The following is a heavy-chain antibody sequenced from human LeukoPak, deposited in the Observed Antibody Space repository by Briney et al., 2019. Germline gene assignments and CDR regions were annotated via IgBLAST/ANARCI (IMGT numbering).Heavy chain of an antibody. J-gene: IGHJ3*02. Sequence: GGPLRLSCAASGFTFSDYYMSWIRQAPGKGLEWVSYISSSGSTIYYADSVKGRFTISRDNAKNSLYLQMNSLRAEDTAVHYCASSNMVRGVIIKNAFDIWGQGTMVTVSS. CDR3: ASSNMVRGVIIKNAFDI. CDR2: ISSSGSTI. D-gene: IGHD3-10*01. CDR1: GFTFSDYY. V-gene: IGHV3-11*01.